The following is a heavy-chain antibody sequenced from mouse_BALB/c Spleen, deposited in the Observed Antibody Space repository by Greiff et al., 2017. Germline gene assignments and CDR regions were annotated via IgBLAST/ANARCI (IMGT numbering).Heavy chain of an antibody. J-gene: IGHJ3*01. V-gene: IGHV1S29*02. D-gene: IGHD4-1*01. Sequence: EVQLKQSGPELVKPGASVKISCKASGYTFTDYNMHWVKQSHGKSLEWIGYIYPYNGGTGYNQKFKSKATLTVDNSSSTAYMELRSLTSEDSAVYYCASWDGAWFAYWGQGTLVTVSA. CDR3: ASWDGAWFAY. CDR2: IYPYNGGT. CDR1: GYTFTDYN.